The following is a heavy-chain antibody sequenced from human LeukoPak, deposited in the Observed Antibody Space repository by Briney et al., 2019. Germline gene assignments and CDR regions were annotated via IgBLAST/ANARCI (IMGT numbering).Heavy chain of an antibody. V-gene: IGHV3-30-3*01. CDR2: ISYDGSNK. J-gene: IGHJ4*02. CDR3: ARDHWWAAANRHYFDY. CDR1: GFTFSSYA. D-gene: IGHD2-2*01. Sequence: GRSLRLSCAASGFTFSSYAMHWVRQAPGKGLEWVAVISYDGSNKYYADSVKGRFTISRDNSKNTLYLQMNSLRAEDTAVYYCARDHWWAAANRHYFDYWGQGTLVTVSS.